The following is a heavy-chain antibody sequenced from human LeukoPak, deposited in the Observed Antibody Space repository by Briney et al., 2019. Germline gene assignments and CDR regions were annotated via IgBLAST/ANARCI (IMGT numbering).Heavy chain of an antibody. V-gene: IGHV3-72*01. CDR1: GFIFSDYY. Sequence: GGSLRLSCAASGFIFSDYYMDWVRQAPGKGLEWVGRTRNKANSYTIEYAASVKGRFTSSRDDSENSLYLQMNSLKTEDTAVYYCSSALSDRSHYYFHYWGQGTLVTVSS. J-gene: IGHJ4*02. CDR2: TRNKANSYTI. CDR3: SSALSDRSHYYFHY.